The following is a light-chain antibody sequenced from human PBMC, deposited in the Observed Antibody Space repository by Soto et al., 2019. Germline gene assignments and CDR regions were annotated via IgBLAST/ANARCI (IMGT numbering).Light chain of an antibody. V-gene: IGLV2-8*01. CDR2: EVY. Sequence: QSALTQPPSASGSPGQSVTISCTGTRDDVGGYNYVSWFQHHPGKAPKLMIYEVYKRPSGVPARFSGSKSGNTASLTVSGLQLGDEAIYYCSSYAGSNNFGVFGTGTKVTVL. CDR1: RDDVGGYNY. J-gene: IGLJ1*01. CDR3: SSYAGSNNFGV.